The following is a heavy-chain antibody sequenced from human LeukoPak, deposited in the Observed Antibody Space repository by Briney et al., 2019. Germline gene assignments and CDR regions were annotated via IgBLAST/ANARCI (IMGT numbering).Heavy chain of an antibody. V-gene: IGHV4-59*01. CDR2: IDYSGST. J-gene: IGHJ5*02. CDR3: ARDSGGYNWFDP. Sequence: PSETLSLTCTVSGGSISSYYWSWIRQPPGKGLEWIGYIDYSGSTNYNPSLKSRVIISVDTSKDQFSLKLSSVTAADTAVYYCARDSGGYNWFDPWGQGTLVTVSS. CDR1: GGSISSYY.